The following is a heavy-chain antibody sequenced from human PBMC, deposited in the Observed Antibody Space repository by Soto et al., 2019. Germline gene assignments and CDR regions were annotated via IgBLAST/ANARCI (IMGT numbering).Heavy chain of an antibody. CDR1: GGSISSGGYY. CDR3: AHLRGYCSSTSCPRGAFDI. V-gene: IGHV4-31*03. D-gene: IGHD2-2*01. CDR2: IYYSGST. J-gene: IGHJ3*02. Sequence: SGTLSLTCTVSGGSISSGGYYWSWIRQHPGKGLEWIGYIYYSGSTYYNPSLKSRVTISVDTSKNQFSLKLSSVTAADTAVYYCAHLRGYCSSTSCPRGAFDIWGQGTMVTVSS.